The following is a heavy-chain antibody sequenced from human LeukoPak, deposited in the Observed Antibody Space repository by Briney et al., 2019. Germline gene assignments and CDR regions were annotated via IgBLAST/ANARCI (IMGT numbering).Heavy chain of an antibody. CDR1: GFSISSYA. J-gene: IGHJ4*02. CDR2: ISKGGSI. V-gene: IGHV3-64*01. D-gene: IGHD5-18*01. CDR3: ARDFSYGSGFDY. Sequence: PGRCVRLSCAASGFSISSYALHWVRQAPGKGLQYVSGISKGGSIDYANSVKGRFTISRDNSKNTLYLQMGSLRPEDMAVYYCARDFSYGSGFDYWGQGILVTLSS.